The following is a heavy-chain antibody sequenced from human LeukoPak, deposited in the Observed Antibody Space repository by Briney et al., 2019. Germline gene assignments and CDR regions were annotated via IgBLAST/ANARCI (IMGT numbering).Heavy chain of an antibody. V-gene: IGHV5-51*01. J-gene: IGHJ4*02. CDR1: GYSFTSYY. D-gene: IGHD3-16*01. CDR2: IYPGDSDT. Sequence: GEPLKISCKGSGYSFTSYYIGWVRQMPGKGLEWMGTIYPGDSDTRYSPSFQGQVTISADKSISTAYLQWSSLKASDTAMYYCARLELYDYVYGDFWGQGTLVTVSS. CDR3: ARLELYDYVYGDF.